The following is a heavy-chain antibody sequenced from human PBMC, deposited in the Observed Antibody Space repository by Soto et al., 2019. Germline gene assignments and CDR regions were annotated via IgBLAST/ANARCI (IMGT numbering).Heavy chain of an antibody. D-gene: IGHD1-26*01. CDR2: IKGKSHGGTT. CDR1: GFTFTDAW. V-gene: IGHV3-15*07. J-gene: IGHJ6*02. Sequence: EVQLVESGGDLVKPGGSLRLSCAASGFTFTDAWMNWVRQAPGKGLEWVGRIKGKSHGGTTDYAAPVKGRFTIARDDSKNTLYLQMNNLKTEDTAVYYCTAGIVEDTNGMDVWGQGTTVTVSS. CDR3: TAGIVEDTNGMDV.